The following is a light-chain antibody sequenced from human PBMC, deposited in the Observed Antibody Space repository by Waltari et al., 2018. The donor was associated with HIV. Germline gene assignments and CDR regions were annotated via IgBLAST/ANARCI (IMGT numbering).Light chain of an antibody. V-gene: IGLV2-14*03. CDR2: DVN. Sequence: QSALSQPASVSASPGQSVAISCSGSASDIGRYNFFSWYQPNPDIPPTLILFDVNNRPSGISDRFSGSKSGTTASLTISTVRTDDEADYYCASYTVNSTGVFGTGTKLSVL. CDR3: ASYTVNSTGV. CDR1: ASDIGRYNF. J-gene: IGLJ1*01.